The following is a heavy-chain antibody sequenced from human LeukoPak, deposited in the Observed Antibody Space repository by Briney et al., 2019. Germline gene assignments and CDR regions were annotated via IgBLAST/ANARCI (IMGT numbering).Heavy chain of an antibody. D-gene: IGHD6-13*01. CDR2: IYPGDSDT. Sequence: GESLKISCKGSGYSFTSYWIGWVRQMPGKGLEWMGIIYPGDSDTRYSPSFQGQVTISADKSISTAYLQWSSLKASDTAMYYCARHSLIVPDIAAAGTPDLYYYYYGMDVWGQGTTVTVSS. J-gene: IGHJ6*02. V-gene: IGHV5-51*01. CDR1: GYSFTSYW. CDR3: ARHSLIVPDIAAAGTPDLYYYYYGMDV.